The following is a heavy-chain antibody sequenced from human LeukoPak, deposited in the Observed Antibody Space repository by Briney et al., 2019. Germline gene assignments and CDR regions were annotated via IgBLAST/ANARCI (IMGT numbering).Heavy chain of an antibody. CDR3: VRGSTLSSGPAY. Sequence: PGGSLRLSCAASGFTFSSYWMSWIRQAPGKGLEWVSYISNSGSTIYYADSVKGRFAISRDNAKNSLYLQMNSLRAEDTAVYYCVRGSTLSSGPAYWGQGALVTVSS. CDR2: ISNSGSTI. J-gene: IGHJ4*02. D-gene: IGHD3-22*01. V-gene: IGHV3-11*01. CDR1: GFTFSSYW.